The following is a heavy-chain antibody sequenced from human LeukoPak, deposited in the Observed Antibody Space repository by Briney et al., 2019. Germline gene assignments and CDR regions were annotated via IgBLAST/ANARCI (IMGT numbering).Heavy chain of an antibody. CDR1: GGSFSSYY. D-gene: IGHD3-10*01. CDR3: ARGRDDYMDV. J-gene: IGHJ6*03. Sequence: SETLSLTCAVYGGSFSSYYWGWIRQPPGKGLEWIGSIYYSGSTYCNPSLKSRVTISVDTSKNQFSLKLSSVTAADTAVYYCARGRDDYMDVWGKGTTVTVSS. V-gene: IGHV4-39*07. CDR2: IYYSGST.